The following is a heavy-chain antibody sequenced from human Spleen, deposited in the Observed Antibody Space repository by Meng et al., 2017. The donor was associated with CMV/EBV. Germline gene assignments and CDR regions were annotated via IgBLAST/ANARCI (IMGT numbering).Heavy chain of an antibody. J-gene: IGHJ5*02. Sequence: SETLSLTCTVSGGSISSYYWSWIRQPPGKGLEWIGYTYFSGNTNYNPSLKSRVTISVDTSKNQFSLRLNSVTAADTAVYYCARDLGYCSIISCYPWFDPWGQGTLVTVSS. D-gene: IGHD2-2*01. V-gene: IGHV4-59*01. CDR3: ARDLGYCSIISCYPWFDP. CDR2: TYFSGNT. CDR1: GGSISSYY.